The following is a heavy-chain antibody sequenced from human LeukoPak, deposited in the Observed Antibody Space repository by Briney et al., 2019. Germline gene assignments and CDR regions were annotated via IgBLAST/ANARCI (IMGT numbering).Heavy chain of an antibody. V-gene: IGHV3-30*03. CDR2: ISYDGSNK. CDR1: GFTFSSYS. Sequence: PGGSLRLSCAASGFTFSSYSMNWVRQAPGKGLEWVAVISYDGSNKYYADSVKGRFTISRDNSKNTLYLQMNSLRAEDTAVYYCARDRGMGSGSYYGWFDPWGQGTLVTVSS. CDR3: ARDRGMGSGSYYGWFDP. D-gene: IGHD3-10*01. J-gene: IGHJ5*02.